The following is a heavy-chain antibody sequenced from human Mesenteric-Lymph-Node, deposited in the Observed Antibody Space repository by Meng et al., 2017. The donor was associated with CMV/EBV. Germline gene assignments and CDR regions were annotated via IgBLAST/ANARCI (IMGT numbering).Heavy chain of an antibody. J-gene: IGHJ4*02. CDR1: GGTFSSYA. V-gene: IGHV1-69*05. CDR3: ARAAIMTTVTTVASFDY. CDR2: IIPIFGTA. Sequence: SVKVSCKASGGTFSSYAINWVRQAPGQGLEWMGGIIPIFGTANYAQKFQGRVTITTDESTSTAYMELSSLRSENTAVYYCARAAIMTTVTTVASFDYWGQGTLVTVSS. D-gene: IGHD4-17*01.